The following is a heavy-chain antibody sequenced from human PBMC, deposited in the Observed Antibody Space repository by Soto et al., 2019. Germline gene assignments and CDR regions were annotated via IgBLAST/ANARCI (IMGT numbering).Heavy chain of an antibody. CDR2: IYYSGST. J-gene: IGHJ6*03. Sequence: SETLSLTCTVSGGSISSYYWSWIRQPPGKGLEWIGYIYYSGSTNYNPSLKSRVTISVDTSKNQFSLKLSSVTAADTAVYYCARHKAAADTGDYYYYYYMDVWGKGTTVTVSS. CDR3: ARHKAAADTGDYYYYYYMDV. CDR1: GGSISSYY. D-gene: IGHD6-13*01. V-gene: IGHV4-59*08.